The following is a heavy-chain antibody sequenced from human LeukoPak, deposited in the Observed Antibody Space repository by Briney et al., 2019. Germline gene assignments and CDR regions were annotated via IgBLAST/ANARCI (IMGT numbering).Heavy chain of an antibody. Sequence: GGSLRLSCAASGFTFSSYWMSWVRQAPGKGLEWVANIKQDGREKYYVDSVKGRFTISRDNAKNSLYLQMNSLRAEDTAVYYCARVEDYDILTGYDYWGQGTLVTVSS. V-gene: IGHV3-7*01. CDR3: ARVEDYDILTGYDY. CDR2: IKQDGREK. J-gene: IGHJ4*02. D-gene: IGHD3-9*01. CDR1: GFTFSSYW.